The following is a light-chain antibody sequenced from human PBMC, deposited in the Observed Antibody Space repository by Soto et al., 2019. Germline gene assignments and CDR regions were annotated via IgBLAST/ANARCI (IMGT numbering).Light chain of an antibody. CDR3: QSYDSSNPVV. CDR1: SGSIASNY. CDR2: EDN. Sequence: NFMLTQPHSVSESPGKTVTISCTRSSGSIASNYVRWYQQRPGSAPTTVIYEDNQRPSGVPDRFSGSIDSSSNSASLTISGLKTEDEADYYCQSYDSSNPVVFGGGTKLTAL. J-gene: IGLJ2*01. V-gene: IGLV6-57*04.